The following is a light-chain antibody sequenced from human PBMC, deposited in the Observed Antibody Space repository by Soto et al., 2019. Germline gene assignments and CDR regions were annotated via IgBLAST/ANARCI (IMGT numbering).Light chain of an antibody. CDR1: QSVSSSY. Sequence: DIVLTQSPGTLSLSPGERATLSCRASQSVSSSYLAWYQQKPGQAPRLLIYGASSRATGIPDRFSGSGSGTDFTLTISRPEPEDFAVYYCQQYGSSTWTFGQGTKVEIK. CDR2: GAS. V-gene: IGKV3-20*01. CDR3: QQYGSSTWT. J-gene: IGKJ1*01.